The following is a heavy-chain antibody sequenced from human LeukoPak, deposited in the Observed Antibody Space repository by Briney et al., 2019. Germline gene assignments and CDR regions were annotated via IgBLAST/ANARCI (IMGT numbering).Heavy chain of an antibody. CDR1: GFTFGAYD. Sequence: GGSLRLSCVASGFTFGAYDIHWVRQAPGKGLDWVASIKYDGTYQYYAESAKGRFTISRDNSKNTLYLQVSSRRVEDMAIYYCTKERNAFDVWGHGTMVTVSS. J-gene: IGHJ3*01. CDR2: IKYDGTYQ. V-gene: IGHV3-30*02. CDR3: TKERNAFDV.